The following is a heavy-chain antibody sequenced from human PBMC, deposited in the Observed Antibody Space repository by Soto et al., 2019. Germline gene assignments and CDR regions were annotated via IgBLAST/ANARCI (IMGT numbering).Heavy chain of an antibody. V-gene: IGHV3-30-3*01. D-gene: IGHD6-13*01. Sequence: SGGSLRLSCAASGFTFSSYAMHWVRKAPGKGLEWVAVISYDGSNKYYADSVKGRFTISRDNSKNTLYLQMNSLRAEDTAVYYCARDRSSSSWYSLYYYGMDVWGQGTTVTVSS. CDR3: ARDRSSSSWYSLYYYGMDV. J-gene: IGHJ6*02. CDR1: GFTFSSYA. CDR2: ISYDGSNK.